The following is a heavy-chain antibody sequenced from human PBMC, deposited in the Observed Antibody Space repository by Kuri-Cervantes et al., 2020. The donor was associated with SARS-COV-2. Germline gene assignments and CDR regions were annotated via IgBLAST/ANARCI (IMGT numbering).Heavy chain of an antibody. D-gene: IGHD4-23*01. J-gene: IGHJ6*02. V-gene: IGHV3-30-3*01. CDR2: ISYDGSNK. Sequence: GGSLRFSWAASGFTFRSYAMHWVRQSPGKGLEWVAVISYDGSNKYYADSVKGRFTISRDNSKNTLYLQMNSLRAEDTAVYYCARDLFGGGGYYYGMDVWGQGTTVTVSS. CDR3: ARDLFGGGGYYYGMDV. CDR1: GFTFRSYA.